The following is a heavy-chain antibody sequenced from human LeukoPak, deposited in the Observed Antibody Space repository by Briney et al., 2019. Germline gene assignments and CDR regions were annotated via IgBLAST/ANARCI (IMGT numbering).Heavy chain of an antibody. Sequence: PSETLSLTCTVSGGSISSSSYYWGWIRQPPGKGLEWIGNIYYSGSTNYNPSLKSRVTISVDTSKNQFSLKLSSVTAADTAVYYCARADRYCSSTSCSEFDYWGQGTLVTVSS. V-gene: IGHV4-39*07. CDR3: ARADRYCSSTSCSEFDY. CDR1: GGSISSSSYY. CDR2: IYYSGST. D-gene: IGHD2-2*01. J-gene: IGHJ4*02.